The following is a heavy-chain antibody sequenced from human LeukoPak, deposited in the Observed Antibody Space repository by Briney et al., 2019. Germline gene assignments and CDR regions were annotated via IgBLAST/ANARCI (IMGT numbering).Heavy chain of an antibody. CDR2: INPNSGGT. CDR1: GYTFTGYY. V-gene: IGHV1-2*02. J-gene: IGHJ4*02. Sequence: GASVKVSCKASGYTFTGYYMHWVRQAPGQGLEWMGWINPNSGGTNYAQKFQGRVTMTRDTSISTAYMELSRLRSDDTAVYYCARAKKGPITMIVVDLDYWGQGTLVTVSS. D-gene: IGHD3-22*01. CDR3: ARAKKGPITMIVVDLDY.